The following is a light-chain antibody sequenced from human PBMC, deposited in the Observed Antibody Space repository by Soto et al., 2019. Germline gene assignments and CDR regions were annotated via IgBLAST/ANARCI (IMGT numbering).Light chain of an antibody. CDR1: TGVVTSGHY. CDR2: DTS. Sequence: QAVVTQEPSLTVSPGGTVTLTCGSSTGVVTSGHYPYWFQQKPGQAPRTLIYDTSNKHSWTPARFSGSLLGGKAALTLSGAQPEDEADYYCLFSYTGARVFGGGTKVTVL. J-gene: IGLJ3*02. CDR3: LFSYTGARV. V-gene: IGLV7-46*01.